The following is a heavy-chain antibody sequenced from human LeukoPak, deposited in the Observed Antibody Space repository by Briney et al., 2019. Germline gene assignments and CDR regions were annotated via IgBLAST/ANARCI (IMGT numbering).Heavy chain of an antibody. V-gene: IGHV3-69-1*01. J-gene: IGHJ5*02. CDR2: ISSSSTI. CDR3: AKRSPWDDP. Sequence: GGSLRLSCAASGFTFSDYYMNWVPQAPGKGPEWVSSISSSSTIYYADSVKGRFTISRDNAKNSLYLQMNSLRAEDTAVYYCAKRSPWDDPWGQGTLVTVSS. D-gene: IGHD1-26*01. CDR1: GFTFSDYY.